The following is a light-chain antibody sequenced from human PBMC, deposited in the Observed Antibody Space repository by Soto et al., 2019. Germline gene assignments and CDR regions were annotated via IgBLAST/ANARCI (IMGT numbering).Light chain of an antibody. V-gene: IGLV2-23*01. Sequence: QSALTQPASVSGSPGQSITISCTGTSSDVGSYNLVSWYQQHPGKAPKLMIYEGSKRPSGVSNRFSGSKSGNTASLTISGLQAEDEADDYCCSYAGSSTGVFGGGTQLTVL. CDR2: EGS. CDR3: CSYAGSSTGV. CDR1: SSDVGSYNL. J-gene: IGLJ3*02.